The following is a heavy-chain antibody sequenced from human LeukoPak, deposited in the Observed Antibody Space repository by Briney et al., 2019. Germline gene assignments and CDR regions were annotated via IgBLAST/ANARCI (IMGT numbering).Heavy chain of an antibody. Sequence: GGSLRLSCAASGFTFSSYAMSWVRQAPGKGLEWVSAISGSGGSTYYADSVKGRFTISRDNSKNTLYLLMNSLRAEDTAVYYCAKGNSNYGLFDYWGQGTLVTVSS. D-gene: IGHD4-11*01. J-gene: IGHJ4*02. CDR3: AKGNSNYGLFDY. V-gene: IGHV3-23*01. CDR2: ISGSGGST. CDR1: GFTFSSYA.